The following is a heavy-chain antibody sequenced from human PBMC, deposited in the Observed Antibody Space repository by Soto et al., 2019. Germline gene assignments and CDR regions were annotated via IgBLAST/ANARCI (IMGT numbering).Heavy chain of an antibody. CDR2: NYYNGNT. J-gene: IGHJ4*01. CDR1: RGSISTYY. CDR3: ARHATRSYDY. Sequence: SETLSLTCTVSRGSISTYYWSWIRQPPGKGLECIGYNYYNGNTNYNPSLKSRVTISVNTSKNQFNLNLNSVTAADTAVYYCARHATRSYDYWGDGTLVTVSS. V-gene: IGHV4-59*08.